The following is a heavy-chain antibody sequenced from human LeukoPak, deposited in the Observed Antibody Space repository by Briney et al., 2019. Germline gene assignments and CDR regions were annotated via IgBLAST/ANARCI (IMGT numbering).Heavy chain of an antibody. V-gene: IGHV4-34*01. Sequence: SETLSLTCAVYGGSFSGYYWSWIRQPPGKGLEWIGEINHSGSTNYNPSLKSRVTISVDTSKNQFSLKLSSVTAADTAVYYCARGHSSSWSFDYWGRGTLVTVSS. CDR1: GGSFSGYY. CDR2: INHSGST. CDR3: ARGHSSSWSFDY. D-gene: IGHD6-13*01. J-gene: IGHJ4*02.